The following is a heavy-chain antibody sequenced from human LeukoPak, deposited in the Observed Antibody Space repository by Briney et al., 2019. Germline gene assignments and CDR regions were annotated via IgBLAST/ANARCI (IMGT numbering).Heavy chain of an antibody. CDR2: IYNSGST. CDR3: ARTVHYSSGWSPTYYFDY. D-gene: IGHD6-19*01. J-gene: IGHJ4*02. V-gene: IGHV4-38-2*02. CDR1: GYSFNSVYY. Sequence: SETLSLTCTVSGYSFNSVYYWAWIRQPPGKGLEWVGSIYNSGSTSYNPSLKSRVTLSLDTSKNQFSLRLTSVTAADTAVYYCARTVHYSSGWSPTYYFDYWGQGTLVTVSS.